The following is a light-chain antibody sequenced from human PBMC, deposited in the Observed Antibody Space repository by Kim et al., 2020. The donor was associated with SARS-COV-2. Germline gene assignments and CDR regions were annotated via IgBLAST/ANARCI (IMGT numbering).Light chain of an antibody. Sequence: SVTRPCTGSSSNIGAGSDGDWYQHLPGTAPKLRIFGDTTRASGVPGRFSGSKSGTSASLAITGLQAEDEGDYYCHSYDSGLTGYVFGSGTKVTVL. V-gene: IGLV1-40*01. CDR2: GDT. CDR1: SSNIGAGSD. CDR3: HSYDSGLTGYV. J-gene: IGLJ1*01.